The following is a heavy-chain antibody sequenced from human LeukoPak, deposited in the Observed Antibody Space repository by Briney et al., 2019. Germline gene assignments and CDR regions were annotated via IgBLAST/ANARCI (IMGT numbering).Heavy chain of an antibody. D-gene: IGHD3-22*01. CDR2: IKKDGSAT. V-gene: IGHV3-7*01. CDR3: ARVREYGGSSGRFDY. Sequence: PGGSLRLSCAASGFTFSSYWMSWVRQAPGKGLEWVANIKKDGSATFYVDSVKGRFTISRDNAKNSMYLQMSSLRADDTAVYYCARVREYGGSSGRFDYWGQGTLVTVSS. J-gene: IGHJ4*02. CDR1: GFTFSSYW.